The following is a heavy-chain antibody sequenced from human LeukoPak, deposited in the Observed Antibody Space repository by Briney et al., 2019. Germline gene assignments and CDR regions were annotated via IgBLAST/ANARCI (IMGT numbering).Heavy chain of an antibody. V-gene: IGHV3-21*01. J-gene: IGHJ4*02. CDR1: GCTFSSYS. D-gene: IGHD6-19*01. Sequence: PGGSLRLSCAASGCTFSSYSMNWVRQAPGKGLEWVSSISSSSSYIYYADSVKGRFTISRDNAKNSLYLQMNSLRAEDTAVYYCARDQKSGWYDPEGYFDYWGQGTLVTVSS. CDR2: ISSSSSYI. CDR3: ARDQKSGWYDPEGYFDY.